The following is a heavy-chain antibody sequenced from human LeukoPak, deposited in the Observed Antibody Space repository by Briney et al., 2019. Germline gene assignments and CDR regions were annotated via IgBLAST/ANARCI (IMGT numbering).Heavy chain of an antibody. V-gene: IGHV3-48*01. J-gene: IGHJ4*02. CDR3: ARVGYSGYDYGLL. CDR1: GFTFSSYS. CDR2: ISSGSSTI. Sequence: GGSLRLSCAPSGFTFSSYSMNWVRQAPGKGLDWVSYISSGSSTIYYADSVKGRFTISRDNAKNSLYLQMNSLRAEDTAVYYCARVGYSGYDYGLLWGQGTLVTVSS. D-gene: IGHD5-12*01.